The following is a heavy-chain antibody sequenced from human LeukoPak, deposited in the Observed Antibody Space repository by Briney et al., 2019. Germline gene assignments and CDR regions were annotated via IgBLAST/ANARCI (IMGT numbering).Heavy chain of an antibody. D-gene: IGHD2-21*02. CDR1: GFTFSSYW. Sequence: GGSLRLSCAASGFTFSSYWMSWVRQAPGKGLEWVANIKHDGSEKYYVDSVRGRFTISRDNAKNSLSLQVNFLRVNDTAVYYCARGGRHAVTGAVSDHFDYWGQGTLVTVSS. V-gene: IGHV3-7*01. CDR2: IKHDGSEK. J-gene: IGHJ4*02. CDR3: ARGGRHAVTGAVSDHFDY.